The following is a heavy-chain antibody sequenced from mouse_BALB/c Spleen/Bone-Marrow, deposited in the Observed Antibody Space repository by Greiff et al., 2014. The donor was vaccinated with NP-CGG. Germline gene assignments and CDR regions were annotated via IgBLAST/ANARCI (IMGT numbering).Heavy chain of an antibody. CDR3: ARWRYGYAMDY. CDR2: ISSGSSTI. CDR1: GFTFSSFG. J-gene: IGHJ4*01. D-gene: IGHD2-14*01. V-gene: IGHV5-17*02. Sequence: EVQVVESGGGLVQPGGSRKLSCAASGFTFSSFGMHWVRQAPEKGLEWVAYISSGSSTIYYADTVKGRFTISRENPKNTLFLQMTSLRSEDTAMYYCARWRYGYAMDYWGQGTSVTVSS.